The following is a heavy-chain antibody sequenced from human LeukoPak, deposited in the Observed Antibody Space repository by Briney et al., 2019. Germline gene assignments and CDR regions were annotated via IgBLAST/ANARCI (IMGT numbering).Heavy chain of an antibody. Sequence: GGSLRLSCAASAFTFNTYWMHWVRQVPGRGLEWVSRINGDESRTNYADSVKGRFTISRDNAKDTLYLHMNSLTAEDTAVYYCARGAKWAYYFDYWGQGTLVTVSS. CDR1: AFTFNTYW. J-gene: IGHJ4*02. D-gene: IGHD1-26*01. CDR2: INGDESRT. CDR3: ARGAKWAYYFDY. V-gene: IGHV3-74*01.